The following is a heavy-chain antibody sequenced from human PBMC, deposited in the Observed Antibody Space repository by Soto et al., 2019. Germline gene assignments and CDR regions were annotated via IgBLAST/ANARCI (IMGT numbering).Heavy chain of an antibody. Sequence: PSETLSLTCTVSGGSISSGDYYWSWIRQPPGKGLERIGYIYYSGSTNYNPSLKSRVTISVDTSAGTFYMQLSSLISEDTAVYYCARDDSGFSGSHYIDYFNYWGQGALVTVSS. CDR3: ARDDSGFSGSHYIDYFNY. CDR1: GGSISSGDYY. J-gene: IGHJ4*02. D-gene: IGHD1-26*01. V-gene: IGHV4-61*08. CDR2: IYYSGST.